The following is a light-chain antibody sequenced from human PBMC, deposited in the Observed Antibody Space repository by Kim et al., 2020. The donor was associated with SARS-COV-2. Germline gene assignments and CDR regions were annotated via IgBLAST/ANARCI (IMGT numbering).Light chain of an antibody. V-gene: IGKV1-8*01. CDR2: AAS. Sequence: AIRITQSPSSLSASTGDRVTITCRASQVISNYLAWYQQKPGKAPRLLIYAASTLQTGVPSRFSGSGSGTDYTLTISGLQSEDFATYYCQQYYGYLAWTFGQGTKVDIK. CDR1: QVISNY. J-gene: IGKJ1*01. CDR3: QQYYGYLAWT.